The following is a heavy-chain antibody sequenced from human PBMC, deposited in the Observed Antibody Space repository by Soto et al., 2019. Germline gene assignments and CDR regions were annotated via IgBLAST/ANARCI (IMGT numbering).Heavy chain of an antibody. Sequence: SVKVSCKASGFTFTSSAVQWVRQARGQRLEWIGWVVVGSGNTNYAQKFQERVTITRDMSTSTAYMELSSLRSEDTAVYYCAAGSVDTAHNVHYWGQGTLVTVSS. J-gene: IGHJ4*02. CDR2: VVVGSGNT. D-gene: IGHD5-18*01. V-gene: IGHV1-58*01. CDR1: GFTFTSSA. CDR3: AAGSVDTAHNVHY.